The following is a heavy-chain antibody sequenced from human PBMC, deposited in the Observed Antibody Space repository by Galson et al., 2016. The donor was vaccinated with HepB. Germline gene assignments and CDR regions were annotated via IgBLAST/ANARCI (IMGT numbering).Heavy chain of an antibody. Sequence: SLRLSCAASGFIFSKYAMVWVRQAPGKGLEWVSTIGGGSSDTYYTESVKGRFTITRDNSKHTLYLQMDSLRVEDTATYYCAKGSTYYDDNSVSWFDYWGQGTLVTVSS. CDR1: GFIFSKYA. V-gene: IGHV3-23*01. D-gene: IGHD3-22*01. CDR3: AKGSTYYDDNSVSWFDY. J-gene: IGHJ4*02. CDR2: IGGGSSDT.